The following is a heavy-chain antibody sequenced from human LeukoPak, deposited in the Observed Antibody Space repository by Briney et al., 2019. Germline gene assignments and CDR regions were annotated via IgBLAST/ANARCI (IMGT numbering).Heavy chain of an antibody. V-gene: IGHV1-46*01. J-gene: IGHJ4*02. CDR1: GYTFTGYY. CDR2: INPSGGST. D-gene: IGHD2-15*01. CDR3: ARGYCSGGSCYETFDY. Sequence: GASVKVSCKASGYTFTGYYMHWVRQAPGQGLEWMGIINPSGGSTSYAQKFQGRVTMTRDMSTSTVYMELSSLRSEDTAVYYCARGYCSGGSCYETFDYWGQGTLVTVSS.